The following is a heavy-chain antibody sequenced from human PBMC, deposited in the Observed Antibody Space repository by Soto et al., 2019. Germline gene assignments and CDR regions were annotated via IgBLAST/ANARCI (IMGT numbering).Heavy chain of an antibody. CDR3: ARVERTFGVTTRFDP. CDR2: IYYSGST. D-gene: IGHD4-17*01. CDR1: GGSISSYY. Sequence: SDTLCLTCTVSGGSISSYYWSWIRQPPGKGLEWIGYIYYSGSTNYNPSLKSRVTISVDTSKNQFSLKLSSVTAADTAVYYCARVERTFGVTTRFDPWGQGNLVTVSS. J-gene: IGHJ5*02. V-gene: IGHV4-59*01.